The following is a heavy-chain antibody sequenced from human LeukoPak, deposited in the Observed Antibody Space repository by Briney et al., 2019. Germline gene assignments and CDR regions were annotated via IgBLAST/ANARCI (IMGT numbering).Heavy chain of an antibody. CDR2: IDPSGTT. V-gene: IGHV4-34*01. Sequence: SETLSLTCAIYGGSFSGNYWSWIRQPPGKGLEWIGEIDPSGTTNYNPSLESRVTISGDTSKNQFSLNLTSVTAADTAVYYCAGDTDDYSYMDVWGKGTTVTVSS. CDR3: AGDTDDYSYMDV. J-gene: IGHJ6*03. CDR1: GGSFSGNY. D-gene: IGHD3-10*01.